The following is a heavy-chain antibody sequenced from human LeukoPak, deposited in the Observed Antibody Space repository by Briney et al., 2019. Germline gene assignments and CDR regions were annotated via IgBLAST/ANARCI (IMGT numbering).Heavy chain of an antibody. D-gene: IGHD4-17*01. CDR1: GFTFSSYS. J-gene: IGHJ4*02. CDR3: ARDALYYGDYQDY. Sequence: PGGSLRLSCAASGFTFSSYSMNWVRQAPGKGLEWVSSISSSSSYIYYADSVKGRSTISRDNAKNSLYLQMNSLRAEDTAVYYCARDALYYGDYQDYWGQGTLVTVSS. V-gene: IGHV3-21*01. CDR2: ISSSSSYI.